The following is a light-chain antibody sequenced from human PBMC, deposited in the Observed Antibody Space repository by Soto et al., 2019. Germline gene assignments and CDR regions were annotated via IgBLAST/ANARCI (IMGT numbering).Light chain of an antibody. J-gene: IGLJ2*01. Sequence: QSALTQPPSASGSPGQSVTISCTGTSSDVGGYNYVSWYQQHPGKAPKLMIYEVSKRPSGVPDRFSGSKSGNTASLTVSGLQAEYEGDYYCSSYAGSNIVVFGGGTKLTVL. CDR2: EVS. CDR1: SSDVGGYNY. CDR3: SSYAGSNIVV. V-gene: IGLV2-8*01.